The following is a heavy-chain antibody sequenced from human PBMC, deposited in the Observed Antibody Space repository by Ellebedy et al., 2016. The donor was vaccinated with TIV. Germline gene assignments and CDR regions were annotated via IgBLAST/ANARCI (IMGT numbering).Heavy chain of an antibody. Sequence: GESLKISXVASGFTFSSYWAHWVRQAPGKGLVWVSRIKSDGTITNYADSVKGRFTISRDNSENTLYLQMNSLRAEDTAVYYCARDHCSSISCYYHYYYMDVWGKGTTVTVSS. V-gene: IGHV3-74*01. CDR1: GFTFSSYW. CDR3: ARDHCSSISCYYHYYYMDV. D-gene: IGHD2-2*01. CDR2: IKSDGTIT. J-gene: IGHJ6*03.